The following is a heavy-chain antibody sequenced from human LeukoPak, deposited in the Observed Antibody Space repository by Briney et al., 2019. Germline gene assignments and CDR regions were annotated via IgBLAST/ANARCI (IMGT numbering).Heavy chain of an antibody. D-gene: IGHD4-17*01. J-gene: IGHJ4*02. CDR1: GYTFTSYA. V-gene: IGHV1-3*01. CDR2: INAGNGNT. Sequence: ASVKVSCKASGYTFTSYAMHWVRQAPGQRLEWMGWINAGNGNTRYSQKFQGRVTITADKSTSTAYMELSSLRSEDTAVYYCARDGGTTVTRWLDYWGQGTLVTVSS. CDR3: ARDGGTTVTRWLDY.